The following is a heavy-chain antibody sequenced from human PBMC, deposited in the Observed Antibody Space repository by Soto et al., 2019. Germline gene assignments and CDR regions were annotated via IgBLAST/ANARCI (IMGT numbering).Heavy chain of an antibody. V-gene: IGHV3-9*01. Sequence: PGGSLRLSCAASGFTFDDYAMHWVRQAPGKGLEWVSGISWNSGSIGYADSVKGRFTISRDNAKNSLYLQMNSLRAEDTALYYCAKGFVVGLVPRGGGIAAAGALIDPWGQGTLVTVSS. CDR2: ISWNSGSI. D-gene: IGHD6-13*01. J-gene: IGHJ5*02. CDR1: GFTFDDYA. CDR3: AKGFVVGLVPRGGGIAAAGALIDP.